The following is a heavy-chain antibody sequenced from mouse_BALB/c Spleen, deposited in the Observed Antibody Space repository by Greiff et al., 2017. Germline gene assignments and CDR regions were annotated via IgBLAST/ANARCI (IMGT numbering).Heavy chain of an antibody. CDR2: ISDGGSYT. CDR3: ARDHSSGYWFAY. D-gene: IGHD3-1*01. J-gene: IGHJ3*01. Sequence: EVKLVESGGGLVKPGGSLKLSCAASGFTFSDYYMYWVRQTPEKRLEWVATISDGGSYTYYPDSVKGRFTISRDNAKNNLYLQMSSLKSEDTAMYYCARDHSSGYWFAYWGQGTLVTVSA. CDR1: GFTFSDYY. V-gene: IGHV5-4*02.